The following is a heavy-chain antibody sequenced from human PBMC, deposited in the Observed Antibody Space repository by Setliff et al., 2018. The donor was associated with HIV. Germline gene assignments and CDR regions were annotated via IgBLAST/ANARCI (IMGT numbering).Heavy chain of an antibody. CDR1: GGSISGHY. D-gene: IGHD3-22*01. Sequence: SETLSLTCTVSGGSISGHYWSWIRQPPGRGLEWIGYIYSSGSTNFNPPLQSRVTISIDTSKNQFSLRLRSVTAADTALYYCARLGRAIDRGGYSLRFDYWGQGTLVTVSS. V-gene: IGHV4-4*09. J-gene: IGHJ4*02. CDR3: ARLGRAIDRGGYSLRFDY. CDR2: IYSSGST.